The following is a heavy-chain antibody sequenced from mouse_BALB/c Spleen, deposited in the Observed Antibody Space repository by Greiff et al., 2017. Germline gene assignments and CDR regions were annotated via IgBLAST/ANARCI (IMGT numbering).Heavy chain of an antibody. Sequence: QVQLQQSAAELARPGASVKMSCKASGYTFTSYTMHWVKQRPGQGLEWIGYINPSSGYTEYNQKFKDKTTLTADKSSSTAYMQLSSLTSEDSAVYYCAREGTYYGNYGWFAYWGQGTLVTVSA. CDR2: INPSSGYT. CDR3: AREGTYYGNYGWFAY. D-gene: IGHD2-10*01. J-gene: IGHJ3*01. CDR1: GYTFTSYT. V-gene: IGHV1-4*02.